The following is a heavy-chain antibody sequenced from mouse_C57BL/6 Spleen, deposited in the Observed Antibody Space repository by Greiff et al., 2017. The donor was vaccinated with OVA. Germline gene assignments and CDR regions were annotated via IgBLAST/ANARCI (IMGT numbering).Heavy chain of an antibody. V-gene: IGHV8-8*01. CDR2: IWWDDDK. D-gene: IGHD1-1*01. J-gene: IGHJ4*01. Sequence: QVTLKESGPGILQPSQTLSLTCSFSGFSLSTFGMGVGWIRQPSGKGLEWLAHIWWDDDKYYNPALKSRLTISKDTSKNQVFLKIANVDTADTATYYCAHSPITTVVASYYYAMDYWGQGTSVTVSS. CDR3: AHSPITTVVASYYYAMDY. CDR1: GFSLSTFGMG.